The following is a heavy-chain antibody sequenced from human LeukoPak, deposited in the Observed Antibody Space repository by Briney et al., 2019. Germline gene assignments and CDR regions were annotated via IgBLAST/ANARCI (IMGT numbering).Heavy chain of an antibody. D-gene: IGHD1-7*01. J-gene: IGHJ3*02. V-gene: IGHV1-69*02. Sequence: SXVRXXPGXXXEWMGRIIPILGIANYAQKFQGRVTITADKSTSTAYMELSSLRSEDTAVYYCAELELRRGNAFDIWGQGTMVTVSS. CDR2: IIPILGIA. CDR3: AELELRRGNAFDI.